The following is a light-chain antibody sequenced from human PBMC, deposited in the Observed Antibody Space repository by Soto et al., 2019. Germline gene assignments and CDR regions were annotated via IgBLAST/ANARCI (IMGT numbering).Light chain of an antibody. CDR2: AAS. CDR3: QQYHTYPRT. CDR1: QSISSY. V-gene: IGKV1-39*01. J-gene: IGKJ1*01. Sequence: DIQMTQSPSSLSASVVDRVTITCRASQSISSYLNWYQQKPGKAPKLLIYAASSLQSGVPSRFSGSGSGTEFTLSISSLQPDDFATYYCQQYHTYPRTFGQGTKVDI.